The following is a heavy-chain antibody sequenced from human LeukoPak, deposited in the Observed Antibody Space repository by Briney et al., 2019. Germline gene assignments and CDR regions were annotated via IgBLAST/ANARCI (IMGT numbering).Heavy chain of an antibody. Sequence: GGSLRLSCAASGFTFSSYSMNWVRQAPGKGLEWVSSISSSSSYIYYADSVKGRFTISRDNAKNSLYLQMNSLRAEDTAVYYCARDRGPSIAVAGLDYWGQGTLVTVSS. D-gene: IGHD6-19*01. J-gene: IGHJ4*02. CDR3: ARDRGPSIAVAGLDY. CDR1: GFTFSSYS. V-gene: IGHV3-21*01. CDR2: ISSSSSYI.